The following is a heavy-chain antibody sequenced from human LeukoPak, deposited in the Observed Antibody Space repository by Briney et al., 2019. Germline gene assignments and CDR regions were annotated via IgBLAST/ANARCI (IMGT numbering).Heavy chain of an antibody. Sequence: SETLSLTCTVSGGSISSYYWSWIRQPPGKGLEWIGYIYYSGSTNYNPSLKSRVTISVDTPKNQFSLKLSSVTAADTAVYYCARSGITMVRGGYFDYWGQGTLVTVSS. CDR3: ARSGITMVRGGYFDY. D-gene: IGHD3-10*01. V-gene: IGHV4-59*01. J-gene: IGHJ4*02. CDR1: GGSISSYY. CDR2: IYYSGST.